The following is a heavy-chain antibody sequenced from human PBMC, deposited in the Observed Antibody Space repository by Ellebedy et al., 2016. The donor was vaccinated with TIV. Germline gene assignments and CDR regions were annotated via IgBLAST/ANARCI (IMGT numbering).Heavy chain of an antibody. CDR3: ARDPSHPDTANYYFDY. Sequence: GESLKISCAASGFTFSSHDMHWVRQPTGKGLEWISGITSAGDTYYLGSVKGRFIISRDSAKNSLYLQMNSLRAEDTAVYYCARDPSHPDTANYYFDYWGQGTLVTVSS. CDR1: GFTFSSHD. V-gene: IGHV3-13*01. CDR2: ITSAGDT. J-gene: IGHJ4*02. D-gene: IGHD3-22*01.